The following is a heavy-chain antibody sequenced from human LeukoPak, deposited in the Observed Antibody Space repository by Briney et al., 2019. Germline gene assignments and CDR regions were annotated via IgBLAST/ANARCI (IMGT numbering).Heavy chain of an antibody. CDR1: GGSVSDSRYY. D-gene: IGHD6-19*01. CDR3: ARQSSYSSGWYFDY. J-gene: IGHJ4*02. V-gene: IGHV4-39*01. CDR2: MYYSGSA. Sequence: SETLSLTCTVSGGSVSDSRYYWGSIRQPPGKGLEWIGSMYYSGSANYNPSLKSRVTISIDTSTNQFSLKLSSVTAADTAVYYCARQSSYSSGWYFDYWGQGTLVTVSS.